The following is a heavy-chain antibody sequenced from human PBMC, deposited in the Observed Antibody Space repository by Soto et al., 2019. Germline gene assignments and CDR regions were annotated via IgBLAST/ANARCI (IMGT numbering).Heavy chain of an antibody. J-gene: IGHJ6*03. CDR2: ISGSGGST. V-gene: IGHV3-23*01. Sequence: PGGSLRLSCAASGFTFSSYAMSWVRQAPGKGLEWVSAISGSGGSTYYADSVKGRFTISRDNSKNTLYLQMNSLRAEDTAVYYCAKGNPGGGYYYYYYYMDVWGKGTTVTVSS. D-gene: IGHD5-12*01. CDR3: AKGNPGGGYYYYYYYMDV. CDR1: GFTFSSYA.